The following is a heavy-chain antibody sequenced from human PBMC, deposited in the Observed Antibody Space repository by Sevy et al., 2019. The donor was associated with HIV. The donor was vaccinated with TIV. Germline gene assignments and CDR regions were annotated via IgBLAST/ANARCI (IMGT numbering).Heavy chain of an antibody. CDR1: GFTFSSYA. Sequence: GGSLRLSCAASGFTFSSYAMSWVRQAPGKGLEWVSAISGSGGSTYYADSGQGRFTISRENPKNTLYLQMNSLRAEDTAVYYCAKDGSPYSSSWYAAPHYFDYWGQGTLVTVSS. D-gene: IGHD6-13*01. V-gene: IGHV3-23*01. J-gene: IGHJ4*02. CDR3: AKDGSPYSSSWYAAPHYFDY. CDR2: ISGSGGST.